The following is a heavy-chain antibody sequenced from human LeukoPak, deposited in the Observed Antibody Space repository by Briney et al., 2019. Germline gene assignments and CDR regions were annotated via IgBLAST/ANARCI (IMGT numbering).Heavy chain of an antibody. CDR3: ARWSTTVVIVEGWFDP. J-gene: IGHJ5*02. Sequence: SETLSLTCTVSGGSISSYYWSWIRQPPGEGLEWIGYIYYSGSTNYNPSLKSRVTISVDTSKNQFSLKLSSVTAADTAVYYCARWSTTVVIVEGWFDPWGQGTLVTVSS. CDR1: GGSISSYY. CDR2: IYYSGST. V-gene: IGHV4-59*08. D-gene: IGHD4-17*01.